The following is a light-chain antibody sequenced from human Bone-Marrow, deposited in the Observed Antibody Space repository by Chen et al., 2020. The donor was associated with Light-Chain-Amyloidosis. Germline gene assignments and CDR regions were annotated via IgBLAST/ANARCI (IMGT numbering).Light chain of an antibody. CDR2: DAS. J-gene: IGKJ4*01. V-gene: IGKV1-33*01. CDR1: QDIDNY. Sequence: DIQMTQSPSSLSASVGDRVTITCQANQDIDNYLNWYQQKPGKAPNLLIYDASNLETGVPSRFSGRGSGTHFTLTISSLQPEDFATYFCQQYDSRPLTFGGGTKIETK. CDR3: QQYDSRPLT.